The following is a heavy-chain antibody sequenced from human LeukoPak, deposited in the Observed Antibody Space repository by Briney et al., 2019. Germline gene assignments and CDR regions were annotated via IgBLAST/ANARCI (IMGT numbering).Heavy chain of an antibody. J-gene: IGHJ4*02. CDR2: IPSDATDE. Sequence: GRSLRLSCAASGFTFSTFDMYWVRQAPGKGLEWVATIPSDATDEDYSDSVKGRFTISRDNSKNTMYLQMNSLRVDDTAVYYCATPDVRLRYFDWSPNEWGQGTLVTVSS. CDR1: GFTFSTFD. D-gene: IGHD3-9*01. CDR3: ATPDVRLRYFDWSPNE. V-gene: IGHV3-33*08.